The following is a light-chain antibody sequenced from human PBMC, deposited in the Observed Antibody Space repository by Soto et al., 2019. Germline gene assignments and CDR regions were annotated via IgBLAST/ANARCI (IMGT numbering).Light chain of an antibody. CDR1: SSDVGAYNY. CDR3: TSWTTSTTMK. V-gene: IGLV2-14*01. CDR2: DVN. J-gene: IGLJ2*01. Sequence: ALTQAASGSGFPGQSSSISCTRTSSDVGAYNYVSWYQQHPGKAPKLMIYDVNIRPSGVSNRFSGSKSGNTASLTISGLQAEDEADYYCTSWTTSTTMKFGGGTKVTVL.